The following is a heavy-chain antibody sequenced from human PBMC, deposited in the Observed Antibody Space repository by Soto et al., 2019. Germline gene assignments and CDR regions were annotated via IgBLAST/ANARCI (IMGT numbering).Heavy chain of an antibody. J-gene: IGHJ5*02. CDR3: ARGLVVVVGATRNWFDP. Sequence: ASVKVSCKASGYTFTSYDINWVRQATGQGLEWMGWMNPNSGNTGYAQKFQGRVTMTRNSSISTAYMELSSLRSEDTAVYYCARGLVVVVGATRNWFDPWGQGTLVTVCS. V-gene: IGHV1-8*01. D-gene: IGHD2-15*01. CDR2: MNPNSGNT. CDR1: GYTFTSYD.